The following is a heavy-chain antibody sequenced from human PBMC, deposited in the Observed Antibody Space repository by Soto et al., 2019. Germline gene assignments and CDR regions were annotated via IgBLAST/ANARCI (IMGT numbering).Heavy chain of an antibody. J-gene: IGHJ4*02. V-gene: IGHV4-34*01. CDR1: GGSFSGYY. Sequence: QVQLQQWGAGLLKPSETLSLTCAVYGGSFSGYYWSWIRQPPGKGLEWIGENNHSGGTNYNPSLKSRITISVDTSKNQFSLKLTSVTAADTAVYYCARTYSSSWSPLEYWGQGTLVTVSS. D-gene: IGHD6-13*01. CDR2: NNHSGGT. CDR3: ARTYSSSWSPLEY.